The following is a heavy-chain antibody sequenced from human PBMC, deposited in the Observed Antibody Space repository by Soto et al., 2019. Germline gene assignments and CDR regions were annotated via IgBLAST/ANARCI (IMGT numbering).Heavy chain of an antibody. CDR1: GYSFTTYW. CDR3: ASLSHGPTVHF. D-gene: IGHD4-17*01. J-gene: IGHJ4*02. CDR2: IDPSDSYT. Sequence: EVQLVQSGAEVKKPGESLRISCKGSGYSFTTYWISWVRQMPGKGLEWMGTIDPSDSYTNYSPSFQGHVTISADKSISTASLQSPILKTSDTAMYYCASLSHGPTVHFWSQGTLVTVSS. V-gene: IGHV5-10-1*01.